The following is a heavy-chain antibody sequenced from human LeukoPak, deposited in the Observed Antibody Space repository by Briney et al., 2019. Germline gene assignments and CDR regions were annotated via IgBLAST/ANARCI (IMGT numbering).Heavy chain of an antibody. D-gene: IGHD2-2*03. CDR3: AADVGYCSSTSCYMGWFDP. CDR2: INPNSGGT. CDR1: GYTFTGYY. Sequence: APVKVSCKASGYTFTGYYMHWVRQAPGQGLEWMGWINPNSGGTNYAQKFQGRVTMTRDTSISTAYMELSRLRSDDTAVYYCAADVGYCSSTSCYMGWFDPWGQGTLVTVSS. V-gene: IGHV1-2*02. J-gene: IGHJ5*02.